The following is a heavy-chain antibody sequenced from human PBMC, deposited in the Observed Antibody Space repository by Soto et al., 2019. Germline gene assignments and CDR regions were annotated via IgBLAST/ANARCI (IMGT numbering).Heavy chain of an antibody. D-gene: IGHD3-22*01. CDR1: GYTFTSYG. CDR3: ARSLYYYDSSVYFWDDY. Sequence: QVQLVQSGAEVKKPGASVKVSCKASGYTFTSYGISWVRQAPGQGLEWMGWISAYNGNTNYAQKLQGRVTMTTDTSTSTAYMELRSQRSDDTAVYYCARSLYYYDSSVYFWDDYWGQGTLVTVSS. V-gene: IGHV1-18*01. CDR2: ISAYNGNT. J-gene: IGHJ4*02.